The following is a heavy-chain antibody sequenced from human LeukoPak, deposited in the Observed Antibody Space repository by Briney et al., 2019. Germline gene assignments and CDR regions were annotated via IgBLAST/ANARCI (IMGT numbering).Heavy chain of an antibody. CDR1: GYTFTSYY. CDR2: INPSGGST. Sequence: ASVKVSSKASGYTFTSYYMHWVRQAPGQGLEWMGIINPSGGSTSYAQKFQGRVTMTRDTSTSTVYMELSSLRSEDTAVYYCARATMIYWYFDLWGRGTLVTVSS. CDR3: ARATMIYWYFDL. J-gene: IGHJ2*01. V-gene: IGHV1-46*01. D-gene: IGHD3-22*01.